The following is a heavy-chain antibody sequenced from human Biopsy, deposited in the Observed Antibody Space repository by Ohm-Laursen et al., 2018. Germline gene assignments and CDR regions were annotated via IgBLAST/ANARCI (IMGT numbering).Heavy chain of an antibody. CDR3: TRGGYYYDSLAYYYWFDP. D-gene: IGHD3-22*01. CDR1: GYPFSNYY. CDR2: INPNSGDT. J-gene: IGHJ5*02. Sequence: SSVKVSCKASGYPFSNYYLFWVRQAPGQGLEWMGRINPNSGDTVFARNFQGRVTMTRDTSISTAYVDLGSLRSDDTAVYYCTRGGYYYDSLAYYYWFDPWGQGTLVTVSS. V-gene: IGHV1-2*06.